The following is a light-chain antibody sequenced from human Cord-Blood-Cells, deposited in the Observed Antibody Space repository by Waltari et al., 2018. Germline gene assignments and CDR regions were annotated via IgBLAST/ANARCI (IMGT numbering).Light chain of an antibody. CDR1: QSVSSSY. CDR2: GAS. V-gene: IGKV3-20*01. J-gene: IGKJ1*01. Sequence: EIVLMQSPGTLSLSPGESATLSCRASQSVSSSYLAWYQQKPGQAPRLLIYGASSRATGIPDRCSGSGSGTDFTLTISRLEPEDFAVYYCQQSGAFGQGTKVEIK. CDR3: QQSGA.